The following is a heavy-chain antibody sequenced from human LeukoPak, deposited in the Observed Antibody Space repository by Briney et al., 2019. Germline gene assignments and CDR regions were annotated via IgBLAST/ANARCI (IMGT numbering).Heavy chain of an antibody. J-gene: IGHJ3*02. CDR1: GFTFSSYA. Sequence: PGGSLRLSCAASGFTFSSYAMHWVRQAPGKGLEWVAVISYDGSNKYYADSVKGRFTISRDNSKNTLYLQMNSLRAEDTAVYYCVGDIALAFDIWGQGTMVTVSS. CDR3: VGDIALAFDI. V-gene: IGHV3-30-3*01. D-gene: IGHD6-13*01. CDR2: ISYDGSNK.